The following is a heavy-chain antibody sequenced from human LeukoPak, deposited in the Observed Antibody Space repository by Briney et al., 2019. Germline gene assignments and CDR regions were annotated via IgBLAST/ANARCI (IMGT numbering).Heavy chain of an antibody. V-gene: IGHV1-2*02. CDR1: GYTFTGYY. Sequence: ASVKVSCKASGYTFTGYYMHWVRQAPGQGLEWMGWIDPNSGGTNYAQKFQGRVTMTRDTSISTAYMELSRLRSDDTAVYYCARDRYYDILTGPSLMDVWGQGTTVTVSS. D-gene: IGHD3-9*01. J-gene: IGHJ6*02. CDR2: IDPNSGGT. CDR3: ARDRYYDILTGPSLMDV.